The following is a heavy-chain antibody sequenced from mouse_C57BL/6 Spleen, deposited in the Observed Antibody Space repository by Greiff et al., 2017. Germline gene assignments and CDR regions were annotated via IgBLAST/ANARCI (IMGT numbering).Heavy chain of an antibody. CDR1: GFTFSDYY. D-gene: IGHD2-3*01. CDR2: INYDGSST. Sequence: EVNVVESEGGLVQPGSSMKLSCTASGFTFSDYYMAWVRQVPEKGLEWVANINYDGSSTYYLDSLKSRFIISRDNAKNILYLQMSSLKSEDTATYYCARDRGLLWYVDVWGTGTTVTVSS. J-gene: IGHJ1*03. CDR3: ARDRGLLWYVDV. V-gene: IGHV5-16*01.